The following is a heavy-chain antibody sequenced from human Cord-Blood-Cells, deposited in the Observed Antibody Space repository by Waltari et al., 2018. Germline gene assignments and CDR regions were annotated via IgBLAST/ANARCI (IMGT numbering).Heavy chain of an antibody. J-gene: IGHJ2*01. V-gene: IGHV4-59*01. D-gene: IGHD4-17*01. CDR3: ARPAYGDYWYFDL. CDR1: GGSISSYY. Sequence: QVQLQESGPGLVKPSETLSLTCTFSGGSISSYYWSWIRQPPGKGLEWIGYMYYSGTTNYTPSHKPRVTISVATSNNQFSLKLSSVTVADTAVYYCARPAYGDYWYFDLWGRGTLVTVSS. CDR2: MYYSGTT.